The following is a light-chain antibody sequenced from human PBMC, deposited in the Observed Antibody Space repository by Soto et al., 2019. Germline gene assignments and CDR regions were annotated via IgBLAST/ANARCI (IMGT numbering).Light chain of an antibody. V-gene: IGKV1-5*01. Sequence: DIQMTQSPSTLSASVGDRVTITCRASQSISSWLAWYQQKPGKAPKLLIYDASTLQSGVPSRFSGSGSGTKFTLTFGGLQPDVFAPYYCKQYDIYSRTLGKGTKV. CDR2: DAS. J-gene: IGKJ1*01. CDR1: QSISSW. CDR3: KQYDIYSRT.